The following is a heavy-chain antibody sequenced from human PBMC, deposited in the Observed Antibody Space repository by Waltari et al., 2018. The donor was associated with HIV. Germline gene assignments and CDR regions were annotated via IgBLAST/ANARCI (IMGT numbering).Heavy chain of an antibody. D-gene: IGHD2-21*02. CDR1: GGSISSSSYY. CDR3: ATPCGGDCCPGCYYGMDV. Sequence: QLQLQESGPGLVKPSETLSLTCTVSGGSISSSSYYWGWIRPPPGKGLEWLGSIYYRGSTYYNPSRKSRVTISVDTSKNQFSLKLSSGTAADTAVYYCATPCGGDCCPGCYYGMDVWGQGTTVTVSS. V-gene: IGHV4-39*07. CDR2: IYYRGST. J-gene: IGHJ6*02.